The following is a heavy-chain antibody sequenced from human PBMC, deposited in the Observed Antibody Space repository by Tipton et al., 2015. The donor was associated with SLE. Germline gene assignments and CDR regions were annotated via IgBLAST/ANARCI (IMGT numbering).Heavy chain of an antibody. Sequence: SLRLSCAASGFTFNSYAMCWVRQAPGKGLEWVSGISGSGRDTYYADSVKGRFTISRDNSKNTLNLQMNSLRAEDTALYYCAKDRRGSTPRWCFDLWGRGTLVTVSS. V-gene: IGHV3-23*01. J-gene: IGHJ2*01. D-gene: IGHD1-26*01. CDR2: ISGSGRDT. CDR3: AKDRRGSTPRWCFDL. CDR1: GFTFNSYA.